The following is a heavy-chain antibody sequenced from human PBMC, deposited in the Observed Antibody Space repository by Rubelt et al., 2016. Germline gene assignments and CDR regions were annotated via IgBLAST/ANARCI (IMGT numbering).Heavy chain of an antibody. CDR3: ARTQTETEPDY. CDR2: IDWDDDK. CDR1: GFSLSTRGMC. D-gene: IGHD1-1*01. J-gene: IGHJ4*02. V-gene: IGHV2-70*01. Sequence: QVTLRESGPALVKPTQTLTLTCTFSGFSLSTRGMCVSWIRQPPGKALEWLALIDWDDDKSHSTSLWTRLTISKDTSKNQVVLTMTDMDPVDTATYYCARTQTETEPDYWGQGTLVTVSS.